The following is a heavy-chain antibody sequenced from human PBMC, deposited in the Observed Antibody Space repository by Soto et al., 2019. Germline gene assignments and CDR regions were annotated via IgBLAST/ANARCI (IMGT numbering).Heavy chain of an antibody. D-gene: IGHD6-13*01. CDR2: IWYDGSNK. V-gene: IGHV3-33*01. CDR3: AILAAAGTSDY. J-gene: IGHJ4*02. CDR1: GFTFSSYG. Sequence: QVQLVESGGGVVQPGRSLRLSCAASGFTFSSYGMHWVRQAPGKGLEWVAVIWYDGSNKYYADSVKGRFTISRDNSKNTLYLQMTSLRAEDTAVYYCAILAAAGTSDYWGQGTLVTVSS.